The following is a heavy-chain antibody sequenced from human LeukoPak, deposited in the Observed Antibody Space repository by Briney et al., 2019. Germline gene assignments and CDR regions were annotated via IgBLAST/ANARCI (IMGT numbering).Heavy chain of an antibody. CDR3: ARDEFGSSSYDY. CDR1: GFTFSSYS. CDR2: ISSSSSYI. Sequence: GGSLRLSCAASGFTFSSYSMNWVRQAPGKGLEWVSSISSSSSYIYYADSVKGRFTISRDNAKNSLYLQMNSLRAEDTAVYYCARDEFGSSSYDYWGQGTLVTVSS. D-gene: IGHD6-6*01. V-gene: IGHV3-21*01. J-gene: IGHJ4*02.